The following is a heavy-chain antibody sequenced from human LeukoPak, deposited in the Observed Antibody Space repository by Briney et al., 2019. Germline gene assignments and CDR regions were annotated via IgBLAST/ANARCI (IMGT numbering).Heavy chain of an antibody. Sequence: SETLSLTCTVSGDSISTYYWNWIRQPAGKGLEWIGRIYTTGSTNYNPSLKSRVTMSVDTSKNQFSLKLSSVTAADTAVYYCARSVGATNFDYWGQGTLVTVSS. CDR3: ARSVGATNFDY. CDR1: GDSISTYY. CDR2: IYTTGST. J-gene: IGHJ4*02. V-gene: IGHV4-4*07. D-gene: IGHD1-26*01.